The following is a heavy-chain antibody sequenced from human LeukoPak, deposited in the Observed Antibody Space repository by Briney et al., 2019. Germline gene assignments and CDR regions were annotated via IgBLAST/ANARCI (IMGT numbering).Heavy chain of an antibody. D-gene: IGHD2-15*01. Sequence: PSETLSLTCTVSGGSISSGAYYWSWIRQHPGKGLEWIGYIYYSGSTYYNPSLKGRVTISVDTSKNQFSLKLSSVTAADTAVYYCARQEVVAATTDYWGQGTLVTVSS. CDR2: IYYSGST. J-gene: IGHJ4*02. CDR3: ARQEVVAATTDY. CDR1: GGSISSGAYY. V-gene: IGHV4-31*03.